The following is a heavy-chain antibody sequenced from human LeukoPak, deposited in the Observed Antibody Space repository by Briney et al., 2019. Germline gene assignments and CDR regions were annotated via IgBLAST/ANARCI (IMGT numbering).Heavy chain of an antibody. D-gene: IGHD3-3*01. Sequence: GGSLRLSCAASRFRFSSYGMHWVRQAPGKGLEWVAFIRYDGSEKFYAESVTGRFTISRDNSKNTLSLQMTTLRPDDTAVYFCVRDTSVGTAYFDFWGQGALVAVSS. V-gene: IGHV3-30*02. CDR3: VRDTSVGTAYFDF. J-gene: IGHJ4*02. CDR1: RFRFSSYG. CDR2: IRYDGSEK.